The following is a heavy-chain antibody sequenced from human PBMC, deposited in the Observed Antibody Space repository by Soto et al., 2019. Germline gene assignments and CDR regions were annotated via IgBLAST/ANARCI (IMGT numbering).Heavy chain of an antibody. CDR1: GDPISSYF. CDR2: ISYSGST. V-gene: IGHV4-59*01. CDR3: ARGVGARSSNLDY. J-gene: IGHJ4*02. Sequence: PSETLSLTCTVPGDPISSYFWTWSRQSPGKGLEWIGYISYSGSTNYNPPLKSRVTISIDTSKNQFSLMLESVTAADTAVYYCARGVGARSSNLDYWGQGLLVTVSS. D-gene: IGHD1-26*01.